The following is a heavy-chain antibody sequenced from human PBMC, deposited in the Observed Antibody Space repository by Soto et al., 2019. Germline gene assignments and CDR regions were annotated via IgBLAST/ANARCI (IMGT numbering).Heavy chain of an antibody. J-gene: IGHJ6*02. CDR2: INPNSGGT. Sequence: QVQLVQSGAEVKKPGASVKVSCKASGYTFTGYYMHWVRQAPGQGLEWMGWINPNSGGTNYAQKFQGWVTMTRDTSISTAYMELSRLRSDDTAVYYCARGEDIVVVPAAAYYYGMDVWGQGTTVTVSS. V-gene: IGHV1-2*04. CDR3: ARGEDIVVVPAAAYYYGMDV. D-gene: IGHD2-2*01. CDR1: GYTFTGYY.